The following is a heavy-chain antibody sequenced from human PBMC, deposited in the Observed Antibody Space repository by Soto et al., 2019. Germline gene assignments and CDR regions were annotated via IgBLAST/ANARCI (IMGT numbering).Heavy chain of an antibody. V-gene: IGHV3-74*01. D-gene: IGHD2-21*01. J-gene: IGHJ4*02. CDR1: GFTFSSNW. CDR3: ARGGEVGAGQYYLDDS. Sequence: EVQLVESGGDLVQPGGSLRLSCEASGFTFSSNWMHWVRQGPGKGLVWVSRMNPDGSTRGYADSVKGRFTISSDNARNTVFLQMSSLRAEDTAVYYCARGGEVGAGQYYLDDSWGQGPLVTVSS. CDR2: MNPDGSTR.